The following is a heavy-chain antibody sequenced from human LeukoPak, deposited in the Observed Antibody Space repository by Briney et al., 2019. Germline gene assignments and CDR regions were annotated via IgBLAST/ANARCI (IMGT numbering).Heavy chain of an antibody. Sequence: ASVKVSCKASGYTFTSYGISWVRQAPGQGLEWMGWISAYNGNTNYAQKLQGRVTMTTDTSTSTAYMELRSLRSDDTAVYYCARDDDTYYYDSSGYWVYYGMDVWGQGTTVTVSS. V-gene: IGHV1-18*01. D-gene: IGHD3-22*01. CDR2: ISAYNGNT. J-gene: IGHJ6*02. CDR3: ARDDDTYYYDSSGYWVYYGMDV. CDR1: GYTFTSYG.